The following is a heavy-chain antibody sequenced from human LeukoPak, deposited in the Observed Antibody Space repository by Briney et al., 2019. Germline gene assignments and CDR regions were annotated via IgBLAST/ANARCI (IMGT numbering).Heavy chain of an antibody. CDR3: ARIGNYYDSSGYYYGDYYYYYYMDV. CDR1: GGSISSYY. CDR2: IYYSGST. V-gene: IGHV4-59*01. Sequence: SETLSLTCTVSGGSISSYYWSWIRQPPGKGLEWIGYIYYSGSTNYNPSLKSRVTISVDTSKNQFSLKLSSVTAADTAVYYCARIGNYYDSSGYYYGDYYYYYYMDVWGKGTTVTISS. D-gene: IGHD3-22*01. J-gene: IGHJ6*03.